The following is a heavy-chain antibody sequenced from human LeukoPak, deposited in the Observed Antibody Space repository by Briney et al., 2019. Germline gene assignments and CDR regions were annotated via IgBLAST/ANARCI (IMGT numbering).Heavy chain of an antibody. CDR3: ARHRDGYSNQAFDY. D-gene: IGHD5-24*01. CDR2: INHSGST. CDR1: GGSFSGYY. J-gene: IGHJ4*02. V-gene: IGHV4-34*01. Sequence: SETLSLTCAVYGGSFSGYYWSWIRQPPGKGLEWIGEINHSGSTNYNPSLKSRVTISVDTSKNQFSLKLSSATAADTAVYYCARHRDGYSNQAFDYWGQGTLVTVSS.